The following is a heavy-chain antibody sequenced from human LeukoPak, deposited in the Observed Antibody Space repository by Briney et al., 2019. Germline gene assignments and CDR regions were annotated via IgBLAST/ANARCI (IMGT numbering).Heavy chain of an antibody. D-gene: IGHD3-3*01. CDR3: ARALRFLEWLSNYYYYMDV. CDR2: IIPIFGTA. J-gene: IGHJ6*03. Sequence: GASVKVSCKASGGTFSSYAISWVRQAPGQGLEWMGGIIPIFGTANYAQKFQGRVTITADESTSTAYMELSSLRSEDTAVYYCARALRFLEWLSNYYYYMDVWGKGTTVTVSS. V-gene: IGHV1-69*13. CDR1: GGTFSSYA.